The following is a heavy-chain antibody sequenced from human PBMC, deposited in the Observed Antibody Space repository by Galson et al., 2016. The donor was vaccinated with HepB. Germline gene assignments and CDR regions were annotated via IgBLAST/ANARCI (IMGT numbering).Heavy chain of an antibody. CDR1: GGSISSSNW. CDR3: ATTISGTYYRVFDI. V-gene: IGHV4-4*02. J-gene: IGHJ3*02. D-gene: IGHD1-26*01. Sequence: ETLSLTCAVSGGSISSSNWWSRVRQPPGKGLEWIGEIYHSGSTNYNPSLKSRVTIVDKSKNQFSLKLSSVTAADTAVYYCATTISGTYYRVFDIWGQGTMVTVSS. CDR2: IYHSGST.